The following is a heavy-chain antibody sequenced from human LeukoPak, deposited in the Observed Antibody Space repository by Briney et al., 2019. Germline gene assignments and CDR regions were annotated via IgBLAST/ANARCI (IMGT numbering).Heavy chain of an antibody. CDR3: ARRYYYDSNYFDY. V-gene: IGHV4-39*07. Sequence: PSETLSHTCTVSGGSISSSSYYWGWIRQPPGKGLEWIGSIYYSGSTTISVDTSKNQFSLKLSSVTAADTAVYYCARRYYYDSNYFDYWGQGTLVTVSS. D-gene: IGHD3-22*01. J-gene: IGHJ4*02. CDR1: GGSISSSSYY. CDR2: IYYSGST.